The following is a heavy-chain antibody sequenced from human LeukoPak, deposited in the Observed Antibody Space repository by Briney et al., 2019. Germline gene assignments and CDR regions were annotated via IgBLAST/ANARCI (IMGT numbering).Heavy chain of an antibody. CDR3: ARGGANHGFDI. J-gene: IGHJ3*02. V-gene: IGHV3-74*01. CDR1: GFTFTTYW. Sequence: GGSLRLSCEASGFTFTTYWMHWVRQAPGKGLVWVSRIDSDGSDTISAGSVKGRFTVSRDNAKNTVFLQMNSLRAEDTAVYYCARGGANHGFDIWGQGTMVTVSS. D-gene: IGHD1-26*01. CDR2: IDSDGSDT.